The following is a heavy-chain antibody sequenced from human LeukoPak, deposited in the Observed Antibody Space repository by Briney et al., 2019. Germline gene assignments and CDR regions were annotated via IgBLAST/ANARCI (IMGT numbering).Heavy chain of an antibody. Sequence: PGGSLRLSCAPAGFSFYRYSLIWVRQAPGKGLEWVASITGRSSYIYYADSVKGRFTVSRDNAKKSLYLRMSSLRVEDTAVYYCARDPSLESDYGVYSADWGQGTLVTVAS. CDR1: GFSFYRYS. J-gene: IGHJ4*02. D-gene: IGHD4-17*01. CDR2: ITGRSSYI. CDR3: ARDPSLESDYGVYSAD. V-gene: IGHV3-21*01.